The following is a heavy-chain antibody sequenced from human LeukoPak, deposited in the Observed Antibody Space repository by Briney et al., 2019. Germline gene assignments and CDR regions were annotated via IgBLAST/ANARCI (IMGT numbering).Heavy chain of an antibody. D-gene: IGHD3-22*01. J-gene: IGHJ4*02. CDR1: GFSFSSYA. V-gene: IGHV3-23*01. CDR3: AKDKVISTGRSFDF. Sequence: GGSLRLSCAASGFSFSSYAMTWVRQAPGTGLEWVAFITSSPETTYYADSVKGRFTVSRDNSKNMLFLQMNSLRADDTAIYFCAKDKVISTGRSFDFWGQGTLVTVSS. CDR2: ITSSPETT.